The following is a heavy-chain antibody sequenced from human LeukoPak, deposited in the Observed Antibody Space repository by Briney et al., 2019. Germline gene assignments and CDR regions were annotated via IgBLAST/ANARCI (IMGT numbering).Heavy chain of an antibody. J-gene: IGHJ5*02. V-gene: IGHV3-11*04. CDR3: ARDLGQYYDTSDNWFDP. CDR1: GFTFSDSY. D-gene: IGHD3-22*01. Sequence: KPGGSLRLSCAASGFTFSDSYMSWIRQAPGKGLEWISYISSSGSTIHYADSVKGRFTISRDNAKNSLYLQMNSLRAEDTAVYYCARDLGQYYDTSDNWFDPWGQGTLVTVSS. CDR2: ISSSGSTI.